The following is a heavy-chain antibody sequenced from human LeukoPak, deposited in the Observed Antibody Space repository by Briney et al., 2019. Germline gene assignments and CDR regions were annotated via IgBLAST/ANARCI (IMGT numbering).Heavy chain of an antibody. D-gene: IGHD4-17*01. V-gene: IGHV3-23*01. CDR3: AKDRPDGDLSKNWFDP. CDR2: ISGSGGST. CDR1: GFTFSSYA. Sequence: GGSLRLSCAASGFTFSSYAMSWVRQAPGKGLEWVSAISGSGGSTYYADSVKGRFTISRDNAKNTLYLQRNSLRAEDTAVYYCAKDRPDGDLSKNWFDPWGQGTLVTVSS. J-gene: IGHJ5*02.